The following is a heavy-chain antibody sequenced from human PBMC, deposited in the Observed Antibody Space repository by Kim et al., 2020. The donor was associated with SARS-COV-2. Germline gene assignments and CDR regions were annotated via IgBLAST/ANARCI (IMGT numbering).Heavy chain of an antibody. CDR3: APRRWFDP. CDR2: ITGSGDRT. Sequence: GGSLRLSCAASGFTFSTYAMNWVRQAPGKGLEWVSTITGSGDRTYYAYSVNGRFTISRDNSKNTLYLQMNSLGADDTAIYYCAPRRWFDPCGAGTRVHVS. V-gene: IGHV3-23*01. J-gene: IGHJ5*02. CDR1: GFTFSTYA.